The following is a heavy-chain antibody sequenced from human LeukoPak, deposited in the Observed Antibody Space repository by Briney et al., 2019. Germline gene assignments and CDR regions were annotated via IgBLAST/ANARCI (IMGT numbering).Heavy chain of an antibody. Sequence: PSETLSLTCTVSGGSVSSGSYYWSWIRQPPGKGLEWIGYIYYSGSTNYNPSLKSRVTISVDTSKNQFSLKLSPVTAADTAVYYCARERRFLEWRNFDYWGQGTLVTVSS. CDR2: IYYSGST. V-gene: IGHV4-61*01. CDR1: GGSVSSGSYY. CDR3: ARERRFLEWRNFDY. J-gene: IGHJ4*02. D-gene: IGHD3-3*01.